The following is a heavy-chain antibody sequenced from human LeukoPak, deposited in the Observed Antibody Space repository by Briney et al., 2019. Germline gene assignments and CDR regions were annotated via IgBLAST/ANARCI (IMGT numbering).Heavy chain of an antibody. CDR3: AGGPYSSGWYEARKYHFDY. J-gene: IGHJ4*02. Sequence: SETLSLTCAVYGGSFSGYYWSWIRQPPGKGLEWIGEINHSGSTNYNPPLKSRVTISVDTSKNQFSLKLSSVTAADTAVYYCAGGPYSSGWYEARKYHFDYWGQGTLVTVSS. V-gene: IGHV4-34*01. CDR2: INHSGST. CDR1: GGSFSGYY. D-gene: IGHD6-19*01.